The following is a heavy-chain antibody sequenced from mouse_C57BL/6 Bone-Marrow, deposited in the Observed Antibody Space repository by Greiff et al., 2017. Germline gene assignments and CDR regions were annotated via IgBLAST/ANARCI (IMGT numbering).Heavy chain of an antibody. J-gene: IGHJ4*01. D-gene: IGHD2-5*01. Sequence: QVQLKESGAELVRPGASVKLSCKASGYTFTDYYINWVKQRPGQGLEWIARIYPGSGNTYYNEKFKGKATLTAEKSSSTAYMQLSSLTSEDSAVYFCARWAYSNFYYAMDYWGQGTSVTVSS. V-gene: IGHV1-76*01. CDR1: GYTFTDYY. CDR3: ARWAYSNFYYAMDY. CDR2: IYPGSGNT.